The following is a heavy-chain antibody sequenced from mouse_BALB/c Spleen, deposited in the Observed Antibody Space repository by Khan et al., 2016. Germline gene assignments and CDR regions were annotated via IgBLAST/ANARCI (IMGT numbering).Heavy chain of an antibody. CDR3: ARYDVDNYAMDY. Sequence: EVELVESGGGLVQPGGSRKLSCAASGFTFSSFGMNWVRQAPEKGLEWVAYISSGSSNIYYAATVKGRFTISRDNPENPLFLQMTSLRAEDTAMDYCARYDVDNYAMDYWGQGTSVTVSS. V-gene: IGHV5-17*02. CDR1: GFTFSSFG. J-gene: IGHJ4*01. CDR2: ISSGSSNI. D-gene: IGHD2-12*01.